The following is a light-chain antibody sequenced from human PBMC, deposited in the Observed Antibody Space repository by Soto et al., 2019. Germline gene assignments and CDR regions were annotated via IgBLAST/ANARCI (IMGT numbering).Light chain of an antibody. J-gene: IGKJ5*01. CDR3: QQYYDWPIT. Sequence: EIVMTQSPATLSVSPGERATLSCTASQSVSSNLDWYQQKPGQAPRLLIYGASTRATGIPARFSGSGSGTEFTLTISSLQSEDFAVYYCQQYYDWPITFGQGTRLEIK. V-gene: IGKV3-15*01. CDR2: GAS. CDR1: QSVSSN.